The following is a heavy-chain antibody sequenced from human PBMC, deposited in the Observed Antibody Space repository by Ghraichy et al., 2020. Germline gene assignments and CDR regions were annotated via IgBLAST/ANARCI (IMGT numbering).Heavy chain of an antibody. Sequence: GESLNISCVGSGFTFSSYNMNWVRQSPGKGLEWVSYITSSSRSIFYADSVKGRFTISRDNAKNSLSLQMNSLRDEDTAVYYCARASRVVRFYYYDGMDVWGQGTTFTVSS. CDR1: GFTFSSYN. V-gene: IGHV3-48*02. CDR3: ARASRVVRFYYYDGMDV. D-gene: IGHD4-23*01. CDR2: ITSSSRSI. J-gene: IGHJ6*02.